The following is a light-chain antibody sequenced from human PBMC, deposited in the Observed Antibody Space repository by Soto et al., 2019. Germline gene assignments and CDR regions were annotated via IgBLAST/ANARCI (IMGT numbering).Light chain of an antibody. CDR2: SNS. CDR1: SSNIGGNT. Sequence: QSVLTQPPSASGTPGQRVTFSCSGSSSNIGGNTVSWFQHLPRTAPKLLIFSNSQRPSGVPDRFSGAKSGTSASLAISGLQSEDEANYYCATCDDGLSAYVFGTGTQLTVL. J-gene: IGLJ1*01. CDR3: ATCDDGLSAYV. V-gene: IGLV1-44*01.